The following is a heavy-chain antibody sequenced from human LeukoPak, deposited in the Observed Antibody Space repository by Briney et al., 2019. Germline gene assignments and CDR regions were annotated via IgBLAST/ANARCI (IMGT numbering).Heavy chain of an antibody. J-gene: IGHJ4*02. CDR2: INPSGGST. CDR1: GYTFTSYY. D-gene: IGHD5-18*01. V-gene: IGHV1-46*01. Sequence: GASVKVSCKASGYTFTSYYMHWVRQAPGQGLEWMGIINPSGGSTSYAQKLQGRVTMTTDTSTSTAYMEVRSLRSDDTAVYYCARDPRQYSYGYYFDYWGQGTLVTVSS. CDR3: ARDPRQYSYGYYFDY.